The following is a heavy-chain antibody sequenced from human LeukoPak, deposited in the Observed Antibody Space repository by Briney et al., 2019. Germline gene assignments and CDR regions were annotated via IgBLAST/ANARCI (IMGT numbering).Heavy chain of an antibody. J-gene: IGHJ6*04. D-gene: IGHD2-8*01. CDR2: IKQDGSER. Sequence: GGSLRLSCAPSGVIFSSYWMSWVRQAPGKGLEWVANIKQDGSERYYVDSVKGRFTISRDNAKNSLYLQMNSLRAEDTAVYYCARKAYALDVWGKGTTVTVSS. CDR3: ARKAYALDV. V-gene: IGHV3-7*03. CDR1: GVIFSSYW.